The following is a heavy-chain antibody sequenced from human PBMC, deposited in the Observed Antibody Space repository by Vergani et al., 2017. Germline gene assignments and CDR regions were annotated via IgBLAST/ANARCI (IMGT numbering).Heavy chain of an antibody. CDR2: ISSSSSTI. V-gene: IGHV3-48*01. CDR1: GFTFSSYS. Sequence: EVQLVESGGGLVKPGGSLRLSCAASGFTFSSYSMNWVRQAPGKGLEWVSYISSSSSTIYYADSVKGRFTISRDNAKNSLYLQMNSLRAEDTAVYYCARGPRAAAGKLDYWGQGTLVTVSS. J-gene: IGHJ4*02. CDR3: ARGPRAAAGKLDY. D-gene: IGHD6-13*01.